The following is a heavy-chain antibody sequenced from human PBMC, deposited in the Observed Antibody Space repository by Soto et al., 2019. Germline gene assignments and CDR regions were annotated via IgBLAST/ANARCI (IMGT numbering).Heavy chain of an antibody. CDR3: ATGRGGSGSLTPRVDF. CDR2: ISGGGDNT. V-gene: IGHV3-23*01. D-gene: IGHD3-10*01. J-gene: IGHJ4*02. CDR1: GFTFNNYA. Sequence: EVQLLESGGGLVQPGGSLRLSCAASGFTFNNYAMTWVRKAPGKGLEWVAAISGGGDNTSYADSVKGRFTVSRDGSKNTLYLQMSSLRAEDTALYYCATGRGGSGSLTPRVDFWGQGTRVTVSS.